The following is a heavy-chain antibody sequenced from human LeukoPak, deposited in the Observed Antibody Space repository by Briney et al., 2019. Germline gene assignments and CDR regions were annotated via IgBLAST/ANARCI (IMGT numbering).Heavy chain of an antibody. V-gene: IGHV3-21*01. D-gene: IGHD3-16*01. J-gene: IGHJ3*02. CDR3: ARDEAGDLGAFDI. CDR1: AFTLSSYN. CDR2: INSSSTYI. Sequence: PGASLRLSCTASAFTLSSYNMNWVRHAPVKALEGVSSINSSSTYIYYADSVKGLFTISRDHSKNSLSLQMNSLRAEDTAVYYCARDEAGDLGAFDIWGQGTMVTVAS.